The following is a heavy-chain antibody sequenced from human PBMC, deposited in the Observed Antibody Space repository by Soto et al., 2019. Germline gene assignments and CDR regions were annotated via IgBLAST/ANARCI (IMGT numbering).Heavy chain of an antibody. D-gene: IGHD6-13*01. CDR2: ISAYNGNT. V-gene: IGHV1-18*01. Sequence: QVQLVQSGAEVKKPGASVKVSCKASGYTFTSYGITWVRQAPGQGLEWMGWISAYNGNTNYAQKLQGRVTMTTDRSTSTAYMEQWSLRADDTAVYYCASFSIAANDPYGMDVWGQWTTVTTSS. J-gene: IGHJ6*02. CDR1: GYTFTSYG. CDR3: ASFSIAANDPYGMDV.